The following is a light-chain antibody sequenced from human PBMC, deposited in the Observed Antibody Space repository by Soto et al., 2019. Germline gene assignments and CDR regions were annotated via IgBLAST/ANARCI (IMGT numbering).Light chain of an antibody. CDR3: QQYNGWPWT. J-gene: IGKJ1*01. CDR1: QTIGNK. V-gene: IGKV3-15*01. CDR2: GAS. Sequence: EIVLAQSPSTLSVSRRERSTLSCRATQTIGNKLAWYLQRPGQAPRLLMYGASTRATDIPARFSGSGSGTEFTLTITGLQSEDFAVYYCQQYNGWPWTFGLGTKVDIK.